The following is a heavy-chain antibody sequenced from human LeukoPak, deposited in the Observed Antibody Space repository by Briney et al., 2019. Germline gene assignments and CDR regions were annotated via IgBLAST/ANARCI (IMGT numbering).Heavy chain of an antibody. CDR3: ARDILVTSSPDAFDI. J-gene: IGHJ3*02. CDR2: IYYTGST. D-gene: IGHD2-21*02. V-gene: IGHV4-59*12. CDR1: GGSISSYY. Sequence: SETLSLTCTVSGGSISSYYWSWIRQPPGKGLEWIGYIYYTGSTNYNPSLKSRVTMSVDTSKNQFSLNLTSVTAADTAVYYCARDILVTSSPDAFDIWGPGTMVTVSS.